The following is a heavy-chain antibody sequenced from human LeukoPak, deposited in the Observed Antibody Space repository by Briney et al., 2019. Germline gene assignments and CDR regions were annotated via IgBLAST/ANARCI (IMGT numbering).Heavy chain of an antibody. V-gene: IGHV4-34*01. CDR1: GGSFSGYY. D-gene: IGHD2-15*01. J-gene: IGHJ6*03. Sequence: PSETLSLTCAVYGGSFSGYYWSWIRQPPGKGLEWIGEINHSGSTNYNPSLKSRVTISVDTSKNQFSLKLSSVTAADTAVYYCARLGYCSGGSCYSYYYYTDVWGKGTTVTVSS. CDR3: ARLGYCSGGSCYSYYYYTDV. CDR2: INHSGST.